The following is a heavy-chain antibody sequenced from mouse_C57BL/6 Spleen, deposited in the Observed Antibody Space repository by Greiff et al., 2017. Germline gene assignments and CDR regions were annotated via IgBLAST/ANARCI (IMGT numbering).Heavy chain of an antibody. CDR1: GFTFTDYY. D-gene: IGHD3-1*01. Sequence: EVMLVESGGGLVQPGGSLSLSCAASGFTFTDYYMSWVRQPPGKALEWLGFIRNKANGYTTEYSASVKGRFTISRDNSQSILYLQMNALRAEDSATYYCARYIGGYSYFDVWGTGTTVTVSS. CDR3: ARYIGGYSYFDV. J-gene: IGHJ1*03. CDR2: IRNKANGYTT. V-gene: IGHV7-3*01.